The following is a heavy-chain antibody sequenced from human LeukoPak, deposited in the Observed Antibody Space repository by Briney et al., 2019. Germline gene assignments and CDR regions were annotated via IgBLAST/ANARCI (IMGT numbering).Heavy chain of an antibody. D-gene: IGHD3-10*01. Sequence: GGSLRLSCAASGFTFSSYGMHWVRQAPGKGLEWVAFIRYDGSNKYYADSVKGRFTISRDNSKNTLYLQMNSLRAEDTAVYYCEKDWDYYGSGSYFFDYWGQGTLVTVSS. J-gene: IGHJ4*02. V-gene: IGHV3-30*02. CDR3: EKDWDYYGSGSYFFDY. CDR1: GFTFSSYG. CDR2: IRYDGSNK.